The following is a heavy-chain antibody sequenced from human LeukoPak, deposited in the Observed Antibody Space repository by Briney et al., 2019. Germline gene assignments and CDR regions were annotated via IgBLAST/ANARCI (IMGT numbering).Heavy chain of an antibody. Sequence: AGSLRLSCAASGFTFSSYAESWVRQAPGKGLEWISAISGSGGSTYYADSVKGRFTISRDNSKNTLYLQMNSLRAEDRAVDYCAKGLPRPQWLGYFDYWGQGTLVTVSS. V-gene: IGHV3-23*01. CDR1: GFTFSSYA. CDR2: ISGSGGST. J-gene: IGHJ4*02. D-gene: IGHD6-19*01. CDR3: AKGLPRPQWLGYFDY.